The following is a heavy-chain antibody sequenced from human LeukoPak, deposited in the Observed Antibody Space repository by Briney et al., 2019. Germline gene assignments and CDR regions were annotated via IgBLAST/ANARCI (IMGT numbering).Heavy chain of an antibody. Sequence: GGSLRLSCTASGFTFSTYAMSWVRQAPGKGLEWIGLIKRKSDGGTTQYAGPMKGRFTISRDDSKDTLYLQMDSLKTEDTAVYYCATGSRGGFWGQGTLVTVSS. D-gene: IGHD2-2*01. J-gene: IGHJ4*02. CDR3: ATGSRGGF. CDR1: GFTFSTYA. V-gene: IGHV3-15*01. CDR2: IKRKSDGGTT.